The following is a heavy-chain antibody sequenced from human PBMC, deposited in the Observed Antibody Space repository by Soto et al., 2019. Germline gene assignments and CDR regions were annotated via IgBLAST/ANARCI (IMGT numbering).Heavy chain of an antibody. J-gene: IGHJ4*02. CDR3: AGNGGDGYGH. CDR2: IIPIFGTP. Sequence: QVQLVQSGAEVKKPGSSVKVSCKASGGTFSSYAISWVRQAPGQGLEWMGGIIPIFGTPNYAQKFQGRVTITADESTSSAFMELSRLRSEDTAGYYCAGNGGDGYGHRGQGTLVTFSS. V-gene: IGHV1-69*12. CDR1: GGTFSSYA. D-gene: IGHD5-12*01.